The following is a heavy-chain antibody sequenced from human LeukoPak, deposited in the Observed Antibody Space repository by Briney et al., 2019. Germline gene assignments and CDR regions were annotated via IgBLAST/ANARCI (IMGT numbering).Heavy chain of an antibody. CDR1: GFTFSSYS. J-gene: IGHJ4*02. CDR3: ARDRSGYSGYECQAY. Sequence: GGPLRLSCAGSGFTFSSYSMNWVRQAPGKGLEWVSSISSGGTYIYYADSVKGRFTISRDNTKNSLSLQMNSLRAEDTAVYYCARDRSGYSGYECQAYWGQGTLVTVSS. CDR2: ISSGGTYI. V-gene: IGHV3-21*01. D-gene: IGHD5-12*01.